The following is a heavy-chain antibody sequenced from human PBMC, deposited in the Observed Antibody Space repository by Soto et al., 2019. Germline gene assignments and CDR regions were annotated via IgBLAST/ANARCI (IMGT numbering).Heavy chain of an antibody. V-gene: IGHV1-2*04. D-gene: IGHD4-17*01. CDR1: GYTFTGYY. Sequence: ASVKVSCKASGYTFTGYYMHWVRQARGQGLEWMGWINPSSGGTNYAQKFQGWVTMTRDTSISTAYMELSRLRSDDTAVYYCARDRGAPDDYGARGWFDPWGQGTLVTVSS. J-gene: IGHJ5*02. CDR3: ARDRGAPDDYGARGWFDP. CDR2: INPSSGGT.